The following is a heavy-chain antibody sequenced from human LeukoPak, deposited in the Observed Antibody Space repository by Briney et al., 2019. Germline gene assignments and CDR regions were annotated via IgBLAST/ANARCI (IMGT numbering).Heavy chain of an antibody. Sequence: GGSLRLSCAASGLTFSSHWMHWVRHAPGKGLVWVSRITNDGSSTTYADSVKGRFTISRDNAENMLYLQVNSLRAEDTAVYYCARSEDYCSGGSCYAHWGQGILVTVSS. D-gene: IGHD2-15*01. CDR1: GLTFSSHW. CDR3: ARSEDYCSGGSCYAH. J-gene: IGHJ4*02. V-gene: IGHV3-74*01. CDR2: ITNDGSST.